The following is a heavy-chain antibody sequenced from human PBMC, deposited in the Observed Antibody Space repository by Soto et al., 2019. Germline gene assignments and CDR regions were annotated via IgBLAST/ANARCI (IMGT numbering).Heavy chain of an antibody. J-gene: IGHJ6*02. CDR2: ISSNGGST. CDR1: GFTFSSYA. V-gene: IGHV3-64*01. Sequence: EVQLVESGGGLVQPGGSLRLSCADSGFTFSSYAMHWVRQAPGKGLEYVSAISSNGGSTYYANSVKGRFTISRDNSKNTLYLQMGSLRAEDMAVYYCASSYYDILTGYYSNYQYGMDVWGQGTTVTVSS. CDR3: ASSYYDILTGYYSNYQYGMDV. D-gene: IGHD3-9*01.